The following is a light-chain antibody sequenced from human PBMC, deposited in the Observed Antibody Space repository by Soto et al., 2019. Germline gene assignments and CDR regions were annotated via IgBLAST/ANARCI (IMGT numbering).Light chain of an antibody. CDR1: SSDVGDYNY. Sequence: QSALTQPASVSGSPGQSITISCTGTSSDVGDYNYVSWYQQHPGKAPKLMIYDVSNRPSGVSNRFSGSKSGNTASLTISGLQAEDEAYYYCSSYTSSSTLVVFGTGTKLTVL. CDR2: DVS. J-gene: IGLJ1*01. CDR3: SSYTSSSTLVV. V-gene: IGLV2-14*01.